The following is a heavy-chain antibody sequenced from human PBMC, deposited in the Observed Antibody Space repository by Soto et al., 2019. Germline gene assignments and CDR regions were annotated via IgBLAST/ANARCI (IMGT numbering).Heavy chain of an antibody. V-gene: IGHV1-69*04. CDR2: IIPILGIA. Sequence: SVKVSCKASGGTFSSYTISWVRQAPGQGLEWMGRIIPILGIANYAQKFQGRVTITADKSTSTAYMELSSLRSEDTAVYYCARDQAPITIFGVVPNWFDPWGQGTLVTVSS. J-gene: IGHJ5*02. CDR3: ARDQAPITIFGVVPNWFDP. CDR1: GGTFSSYT. D-gene: IGHD3-3*01.